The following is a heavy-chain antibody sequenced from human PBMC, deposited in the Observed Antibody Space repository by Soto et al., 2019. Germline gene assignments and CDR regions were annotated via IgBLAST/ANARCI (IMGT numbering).Heavy chain of an antibody. D-gene: IGHD5-12*01. CDR1: GYSISSGYY. J-gene: IGHJ4*02. Sequence: PSETLSLTCAVSGYSISSGYYWGWIRQPPGKGLEWIGSIYHSGSTYYNPSLKSRVTISVDTSKNQFSLKLSSVIAADTAVYYCARISGYPDYWGQGTLVTVSS. CDR2: IYHSGST. CDR3: ARISGYPDY. V-gene: IGHV4-38-2*01.